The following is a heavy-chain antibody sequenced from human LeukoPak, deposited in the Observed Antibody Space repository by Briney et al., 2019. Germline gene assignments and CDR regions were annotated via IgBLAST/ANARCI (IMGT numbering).Heavy chain of an antibody. J-gene: IGHJ4*02. CDR1: GFTFSSYA. Sequence: GGSLRLSCAASGFTFSSYAMSWGRQAPGKGLECVSVIYSGGSTYYADSVKGRFTISRDNSKNTLYLQMNSLRAEDTAVYYCARSPRVGLDYWGQGTLVTVSS. V-gene: IGHV3-66*02. CDR3: ARSPRVGLDY. CDR2: IYSGGST.